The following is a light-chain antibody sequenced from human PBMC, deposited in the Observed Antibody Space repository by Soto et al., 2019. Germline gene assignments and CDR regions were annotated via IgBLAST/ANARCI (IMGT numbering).Light chain of an antibody. CDR1: SSNIGSGYD. V-gene: IGLV1-40*01. J-gene: IGLJ3*02. CDR3: QSYDSSLSDWV. Sequence: QSVLTQPPSVSGAPGQRVTISCTGGSSNIGSGYDVHWYQQLPGTPPKLLLYGNTNRPSGVPDRFSGSKSGTSASLAITGLQREYEADYYCQSYDSSLSDWVFGGGTQLTVL. CDR2: GNT.